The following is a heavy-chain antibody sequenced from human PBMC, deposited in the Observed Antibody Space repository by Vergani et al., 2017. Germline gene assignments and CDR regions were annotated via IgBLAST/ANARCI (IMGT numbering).Heavy chain of an antibody. CDR2: IHTSGST. V-gene: IGHV4-61*02. D-gene: IGHD3-10*01. Sequence: QVQLQESGPGLVKPSQTLSLTCTVSGGSISSGSYYWSWIRQPAGKGLEWIGRIHTSGSTNYNPSLKSRVTISVDTSKNQFSLKLSSVTAADTAVYYCARARNTMVRGVISNYGMDVWGQGTTVTVSS. CDR1: GGSISSGSYY. J-gene: IGHJ6*02. CDR3: ARARNTMVRGVISNYGMDV.